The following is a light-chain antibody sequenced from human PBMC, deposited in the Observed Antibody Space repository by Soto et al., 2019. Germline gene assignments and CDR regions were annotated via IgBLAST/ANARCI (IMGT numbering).Light chain of an antibody. CDR2: DAS. CDR3: QQRSNWPPEVT. Sequence: EIVLTQSPATLSLSPGERSTLSCRASQSVSRFLAWYQQKPGQPPKLLIYDASSRATGIPARFSGSGPATDFTLTISSLEPEDSAVYFCQQRSNWPPEVTFGHGTRLEIK. J-gene: IGKJ5*01. V-gene: IGKV3-11*01. CDR1: QSVSRF.